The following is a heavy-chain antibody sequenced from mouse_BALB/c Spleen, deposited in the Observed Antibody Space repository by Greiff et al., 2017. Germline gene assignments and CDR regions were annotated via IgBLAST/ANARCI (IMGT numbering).Heavy chain of an antibody. CDR1: GFTFSDYY. Sequence: EVMLVESGGGLVKPGGSLKLSCAASGFTFSDYYMYWVRQTPEKRLEWVATISDGGSYTYYPDSVKGRFTISRDNAKNNLYLQMSSLKSEDTAMYYCATFPYYYAMDYWGQGTSVTVSS. CDR3: ATFPYYYAMDY. V-gene: IGHV5-4*02. J-gene: IGHJ4*01. CDR2: ISDGGSYT.